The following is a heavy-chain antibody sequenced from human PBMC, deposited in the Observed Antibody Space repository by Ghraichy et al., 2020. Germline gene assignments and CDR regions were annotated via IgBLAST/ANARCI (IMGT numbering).Heavy chain of an antibody. CDR3: ARQTAARRFDY. CDR2: IYYSGST. Sequence: SETLSLTCTVSGGSISSYYWSWIRQPPGKGLEWIGYIYYSGSTNYNPSLKSRVTISVDTYKNQFSLKLSSVTAADTAVYYCARQTAARRFDYWGQGTLVTVSS. V-gene: IGHV4-59*08. CDR1: GGSISSYY. J-gene: IGHJ4*02. D-gene: IGHD6-6*01.